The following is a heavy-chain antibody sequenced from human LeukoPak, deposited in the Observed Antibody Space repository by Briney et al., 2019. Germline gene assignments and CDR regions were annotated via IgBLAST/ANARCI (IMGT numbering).Heavy chain of an antibody. Sequence: ASVKVSCKASGYTFTSYGISWVRQAPGQGLERVGWISAYNGNTNYAQKLQGRVTMTTDTSTSTAYMELRSLRSDDTAVYYCAGEAATPAMVRGVGDAFDIWGQGTMVTVSS. D-gene: IGHD3-10*01. V-gene: IGHV1-18*01. CDR3: AGEAATPAMVRGVGDAFDI. CDR2: ISAYNGNT. CDR1: GYTFTSYG. J-gene: IGHJ3*02.